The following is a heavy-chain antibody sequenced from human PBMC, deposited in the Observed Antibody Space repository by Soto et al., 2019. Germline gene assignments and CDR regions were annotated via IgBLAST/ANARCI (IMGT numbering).Heavy chain of an antibody. CDR2: ISSSSSTI. D-gene: IGHD3-22*01. CDR1: GFAFSSYS. CDR3: AREDSSGYQDWFDS. J-gene: IGHJ5*01. Sequence: GGSLRLSCAASGFAFSSYSMNWVRQAPGKGLEWVSYISSSSSTIYYADSVKGRFTISRDNAKNSLYLQMNSLRAEDTAVYYCAREDSSGYQDWFDSWGQGSLVTVSS. V-gene: IGHV3-48*01.